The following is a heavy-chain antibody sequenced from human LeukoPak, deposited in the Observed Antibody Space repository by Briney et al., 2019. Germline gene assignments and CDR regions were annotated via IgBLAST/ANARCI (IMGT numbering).Heavy chain of an antibody. CDR1: GFTFNSYA. CDR2: ISYDGSNK. Sequence: GGSLRLSCAASGFTFNSYAMHWVRQAPGKGLEWVAVISYDGSNKYYADSVKGRFTISRDNSKNTLYLQMNSLRAEDTAVYYCARGDGSGWSGDYWGQGTLVTVSS. D-gene: IGHD6-19*01. V-gene: IGHV3-30-3*01. CDR3: ARGDGSGWSGDY. J-gene: IGHJ4*02.